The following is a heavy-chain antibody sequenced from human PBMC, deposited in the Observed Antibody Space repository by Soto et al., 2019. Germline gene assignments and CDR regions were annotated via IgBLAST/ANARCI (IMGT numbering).Heavy chain of an antibody. CDR1: GFTFSDYA. CDR2: IRGGGGNT. CDR3: AKGYDSSGHHFDY. Sequence: GGSLRLSCAASGFTFSDYAMNWVRQAPGKGLEWVSGIRGGGGNTYYADSVKGRFTISRDNSKNTVYLQMNSLRAKDTAVYHCAKGYDSSGHHFDYWGQGTPVTVSS. V-gene: IGHV3-23*01. J-gene: IGHJ4*02. D-gene: IGHD3-22*01.